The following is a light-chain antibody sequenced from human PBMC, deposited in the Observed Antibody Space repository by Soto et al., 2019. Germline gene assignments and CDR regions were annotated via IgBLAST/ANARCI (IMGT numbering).Light chain of an antibody. CDR1: KLGDKY. CDR3: QAWDSSTGV. Sequence: SYELTQPPSVSVSPGQTASITCSGDKLGDKYACWYQQKPGQSPVLVIYQDTKRPSGIPERFPGSNSANTATLTISGTQAMDEADYYCQAWDSSTGVFGGGTKLTVL. CDR2: QDT. J-gene: IGLJ2*01. V-gene: IGLV3-1*01.